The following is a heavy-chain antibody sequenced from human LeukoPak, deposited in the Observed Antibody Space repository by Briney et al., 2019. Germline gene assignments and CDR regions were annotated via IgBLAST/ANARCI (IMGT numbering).Heavy chain of an antibody. V-gene: IGHV4-4*02. Sequence: SETLSLTCAVSGGSITSSNWWRWVSQPPGKGLEWIGEIYHSGSTNYNPSLKSRVTISVDKSKNQFSLKLSSVTAADTAVYYCARRVEMATTFDYWGQGTLVTVSS. D-gene: IGHD5-24*01. CDR3: ARRVEMATTFDY. CDR2: IYHSGST. J-gene: IGHJ4*02. CDR1: GGSITSSNW.